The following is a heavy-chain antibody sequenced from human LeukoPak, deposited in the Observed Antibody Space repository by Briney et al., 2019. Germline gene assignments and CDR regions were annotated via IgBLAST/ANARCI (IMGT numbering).Heavy chain of an antibody. CDR1: GFTFSSYG. J-gene: IGHJ4*02. D-gene: IGHD5-18*01. CDR3: ARDTQTATDD. V-gene: IGHV3-33*01. Sequence: GRSLRLSCAASGFTFSSYGMHWVRQAPGKGLEWVAVIWYDGSNKYYADSVKGRFTISRDNFKNTLYLQMNSLRAEDTAVYYCARDTQTATDDWGQGTLVTVSS. CDR2: IWYDGSNK.